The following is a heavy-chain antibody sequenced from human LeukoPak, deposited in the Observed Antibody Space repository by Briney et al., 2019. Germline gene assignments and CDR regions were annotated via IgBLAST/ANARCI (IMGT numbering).Heavy chain of an antibody. CDR2: IYYSGST. CDR3: AKGPPGDCSSTSCYALRYFQH. D-gene: IGHD2-2*01. CDR1: GGSISSYY. J-gene: IGHJ1*01. Sequence: SETLSLTCTVSGGSISSYYWSWIRQPPGKGLEWIGYIYYSGSTNYNPSLKSRVTISVDTSKNQFSLKLSSVTAADTAVYYCAKGPPGDCSSTSCYALRYFQHWGQGTLVTVSS. V-gene: IGHV4-59*01.